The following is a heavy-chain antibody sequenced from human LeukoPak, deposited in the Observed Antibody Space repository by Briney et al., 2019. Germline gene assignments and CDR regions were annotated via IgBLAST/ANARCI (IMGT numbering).Heavy chain of an antibody. Sequence: ASVKVSCKASGYTFTGYYMHWVRQAPGQGLEWMGWINPNSGGTIYAQKFQGRVTMTEDTSTDTAYMELSSLRSEDTAVYYCATHPTYYYDSSGYYTDYWGQGTLVTVSS. D-gene: IGHD3-22*01. J-gene: IGHJ4*02. CDR2: INPNSGGT. V-gene: IGHV1-2*02. CDR1: GYTFTGYY. CDR3: ATHPTYYYDSSGYYTDY.